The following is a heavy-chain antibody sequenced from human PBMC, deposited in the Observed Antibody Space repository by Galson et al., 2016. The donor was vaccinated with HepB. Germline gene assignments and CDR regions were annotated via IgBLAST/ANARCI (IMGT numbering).Heavy chain of an antibody. J-gene: IGHJ4*02. V-gene: IGHV4-61*01. Sequence: SETLSLTCTVSGGSVSSGSYYWSWIRQPPGKGLEWIGNTYYSGSTNYNPSLKSRVTISVDTSKNQFSLKLSSVTAADTAVYYCARLSSYGGYWGQGTLVTVSS. D-gene: IGHD5-18*01. CDR2: TYYSGST. CDR1: GGSVSSGSYY. CDR3: ARLSSYGGY.